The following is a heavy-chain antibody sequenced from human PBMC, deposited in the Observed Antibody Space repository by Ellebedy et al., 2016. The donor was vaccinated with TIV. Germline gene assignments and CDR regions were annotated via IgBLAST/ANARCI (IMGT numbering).Heavy chain of an antibody. CDR2: IHTGGDT. Sequence: GGSLRLSCAASGFTVSYTYVSWVRQAPGKGLEWVSVIHTGGDTYYADSVKGRFTLSRDSSKNTLYLQMNSLRAEDTAVYYCARRITGTYGDDALDIWGQGTMVTVSS. V-gene: IGHV3-53*01. D-gene: IGHD1-20*01. CDR1: GFTVSYTY. CDR3: ARRITGTYGDDALDI. J-gene: IGHJ3*02.